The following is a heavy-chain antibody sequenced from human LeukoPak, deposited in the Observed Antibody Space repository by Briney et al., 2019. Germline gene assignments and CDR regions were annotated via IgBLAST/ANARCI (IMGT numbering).Heavy chain of an antibody. Sequence: ASVKVSCKASGYTFTSYGISWVRQAPGQGLEWMGWISAYNGNTNYAQKLQGRVTMTTDTSTSTAYMELRSLRSDDTAVYYCARDSPWGSSGWYYFDYWGQGTLVTVSS. V-gene: IGHV1-18*01. J-gene: IGHJ4*02. CDR1: GYTFTSYG. CDR2: ISAYNGNT. D-gene: IGHD6-13*01. CDR3: ARDSPWGSSGWYYFDY.